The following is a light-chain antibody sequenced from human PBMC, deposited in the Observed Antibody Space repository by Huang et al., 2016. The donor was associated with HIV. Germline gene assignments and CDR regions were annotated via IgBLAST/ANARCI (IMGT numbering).Light chain of an antibody. CDR3: QQYNDWLSLT. CDR2: GAS. V-gene: IGKV3-15*01. CDR1: QSISNN. J-gene: IGKJ4*01. Sequence: EIVMTQSPATLSVSPGERVTLSCRASQSISNNLAWYQQKPGQAPRLLVYGASTRATGVPVMFSGSVSGTVFTLTIISLQFEESAVYYCQQYNDWLSLTFGGGTKVGIK.